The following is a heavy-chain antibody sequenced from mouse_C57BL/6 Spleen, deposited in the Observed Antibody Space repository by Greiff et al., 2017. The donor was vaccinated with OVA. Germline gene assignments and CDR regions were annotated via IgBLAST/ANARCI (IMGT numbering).Heavy chain of an antibody. J-gene: IGHJ1*03. CDR3: ARVYDCYYWYFDV. CDR2: IDPSDSYT. CDR1: GYTFTSYW. Sequence: VQLQQPGAELVMPGASVKLSCKASGYTFTSYWMHWVKQRPGQGLEWIGEIDPSDSYTNYNQKFKGKSTLTVDKSSSTAYMQLSSLTSEDSAVYYCARVYDCYYWYFDVWGTGTTVTVSS. V-gene: IGHV1-69*01. D-gene: IGHD2-3*01.